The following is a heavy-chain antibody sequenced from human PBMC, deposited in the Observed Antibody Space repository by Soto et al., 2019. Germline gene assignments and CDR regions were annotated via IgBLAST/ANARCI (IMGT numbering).Heavy chain of an antibody. V-gene: IGHV1-18*01. CDR1: GYAFTTYG. D-gene: IGHD1-1*01. CDR3: ARGRYGDY. J-gene: IGHJ4*02. CDR2: ISAHNGNT. Sequence: QVNLVQSGAEVKKPGASVKVSCQGSGYAFTTYGITWVRQAPGQGLEWMGWISAHNGNTNYAQKLQGRVTVTRDTSTSTAYMELRSLRYDDTAVYYCARGRYGDYWGQGALVTVS.